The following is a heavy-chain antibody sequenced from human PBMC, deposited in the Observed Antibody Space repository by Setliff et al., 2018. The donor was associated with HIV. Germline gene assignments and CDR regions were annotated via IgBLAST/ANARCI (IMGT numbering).Heavy chain of an antibody. D-gene: IGHD1-26*01. Sequence: SETLSLTCAVSGYAITSGFYWGWIRQPPGKGLEWIGSIYHSGTTNYNSSLKSRVTISVDTSKNQFSLNLTSVTAADTAVYYCARLGYSGSLVGAFDIWGQGTMVTVSS. CDR3: ARLGYSGSLVGAFDI. J-gene: IGHJ3*02. V-gene: IGHV4-38-2*01. CDR2: IYHSGTT. CDR1: GYAITSGFY.